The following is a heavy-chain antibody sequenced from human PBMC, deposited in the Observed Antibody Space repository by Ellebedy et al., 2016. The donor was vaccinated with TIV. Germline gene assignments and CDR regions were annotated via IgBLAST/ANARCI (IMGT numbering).Heavy chain of an antibody. CDR1: GYTFATFW. CDR2: IYPRDPDI. V-gene: IGHV5-51*01. D-gene: IGHD1-26*01. CDR3: ARLVGASGNFDY. Sequence: GESLKIPCQGSGYTFATFWIAWVRQMPGKGLEWMGMIYPRDPDIRYSPSFEGQVTISADKSISTAYLQWSTLKASDTAMYYCARLVGASGNFDYWGQGTLVTVSP. J-gene: IGHJ4*02.